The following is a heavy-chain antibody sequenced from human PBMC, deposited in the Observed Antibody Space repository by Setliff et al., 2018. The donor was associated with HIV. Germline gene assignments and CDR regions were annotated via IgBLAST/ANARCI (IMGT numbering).Heavy chain of an antibody. D-gene: IGHD5-18*01. CDR2: TFHTGYT. Sequence: SETLSLTCTVSGDSIRSGDYYWSWIRQSPEKGLEWIGYTFHTGYTYYNPSLKSRIIISVDLSKNQLSLELTSVTAADTAVYYCARGLRGYSYGYFGRVVGEDYWGQGTLVTVSS. CDR3: ARGLRGYSYGYFGRVVGEDY. J-gene: IGHJ4*02. CDR1: GDSIRSGDYY. V-gene: IGHV4-30-4*08.